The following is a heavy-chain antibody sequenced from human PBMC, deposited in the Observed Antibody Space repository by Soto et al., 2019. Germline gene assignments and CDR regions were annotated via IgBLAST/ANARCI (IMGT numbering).Heavy chain of an antibody. CDR1: GGSISSYY. CDR3: ARVSVVGRHAFDI. D-gene: IGHD1-26*01. Sequence: SETLSLTCTVSGGSISSYYWSWIRQPPGKGLEWIGYIYYSGSTNYNPSLKSRVTISVDTSKNQFSLKLSSVTAADTAVYYCARVSVVGRHAFDIWGQGTMVTVSS. V-gene: IGHV4-59*01. CDR2: IYYSGST. J-gene: IGHJ3*02.